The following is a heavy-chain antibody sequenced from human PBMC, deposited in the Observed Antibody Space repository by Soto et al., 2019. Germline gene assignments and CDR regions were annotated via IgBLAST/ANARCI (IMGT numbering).Heavy chain of an antibody. V-gene: IGHV1-8*01. CDR1: GYTFTSYD. D-gene: IGHD3-22*01. J-gene: IGHJ4*02. CDR3: ATANFRDDSSGYSYYFDY. Sequence: PSVKVSCKASGYTFTSYDINWVRQATGQGLEWMGWMNPNSGNTGYARKIQGRVTMTEDTSTDTAYMELSSLRSEDTAVFYCATANFRDDSSGYSYYFDYWGQGTLVTVSS. CDR2: MNPNSGNT.